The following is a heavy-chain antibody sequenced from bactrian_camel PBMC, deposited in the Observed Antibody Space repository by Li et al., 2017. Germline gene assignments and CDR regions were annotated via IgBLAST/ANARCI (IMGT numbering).Heavy chain of an antibody. D-gene: IGHD6*01. Sequence: VQLVESGGGSVTPGESLRLSCSASGYNYGTYSMAWFHQSPGKEREGVAAIRRYSGTTFYADSVKGRFTISQDNAKTTLYLQMNSLNTGDTAMYYCAKPLVVGGNILGFHYWGQGTQVTVS. J-gene: IGHJ4*01. CDR3: AKPLVVGGNILGFHY. CDR1: GYNYGTYS. V-gene: IGHV3S31*01. CDR2: IRRYSGTT.